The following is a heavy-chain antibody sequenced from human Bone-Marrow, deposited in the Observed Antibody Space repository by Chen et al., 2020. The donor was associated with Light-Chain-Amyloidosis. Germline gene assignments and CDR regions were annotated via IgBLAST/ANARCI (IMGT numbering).Heavy chain of an antibody. CDR3: ARRRDGYNFDY. J-gene: IGHJ4*02. Sequence: EVQLEQSGPEVKKPGESLKISCKGSGYPFPNYWFGWVRQMPGKGREWMGVIIPADSDATYSPSFEGQVTISADKSITTAYLQWRSLKASDTAMYYCARRRDGYNFDYWGQGTLVTVSS. V-gene: IGHV5-51*01. CDR1: GYPFPNYW. CDR2: IIPADSDA. D-gene: IGHD5-12*01.